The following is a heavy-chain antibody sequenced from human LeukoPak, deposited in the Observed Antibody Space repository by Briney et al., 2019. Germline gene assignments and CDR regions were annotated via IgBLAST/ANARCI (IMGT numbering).Heavy chain of an antibody. Sequence: GGSLRLPCAASGFTVSSSFMSWVRQAPGKGLEWVSAISGSGGSTYYADSVKGRFTISRDNSKNTLYLQMNSLRAEDTAVYYCAKSPSYGSGSYYPFDYWGQGTLVTVSS. CDR3: AKSPSYGSGSYYPFDY. J-gene: IGHJ4*02. CDR2: ISGSGGST. D-gene: IGHD3-10*01. V-gene: IGHV3-23*01. CDR1: GFTVSSSF.